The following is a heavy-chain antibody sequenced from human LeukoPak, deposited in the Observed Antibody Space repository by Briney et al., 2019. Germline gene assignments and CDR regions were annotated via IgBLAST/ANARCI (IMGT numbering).Heavy chain of an antibody. Sequence: PGGSLRLSCAASGFIFSSYWMHWVRQAPGKGLVWVSFIKSDGNGKYYADSVKGRFTISRDNSNNTVYLQMNSLRVEDTAVYYCAKDPGFSYCSYPYYFVSWGQGTLVTVSS. J-gene: IGHJ4*02. CDR3: AKDPGFSYCSYPYYFVS. V-gene: IGHV3-74*01. CDR2: IKSDGNGK. D-gene: IGHD2-21*01. CDR1: GFIFSSYW.